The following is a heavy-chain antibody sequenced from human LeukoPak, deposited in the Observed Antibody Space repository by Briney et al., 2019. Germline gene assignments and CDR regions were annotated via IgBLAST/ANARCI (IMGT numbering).Heavy chain of an antibody. Sequence: GESLKISCKGSGYSFTSYWIGWVRQMPGKGLGWMGIIYPGDSDTRYSPSFQGQVTISADKSISTAYLQWSSLKASDTAMYYCARWDYDILTGYSYYFDYWGQGTLVTVSS. CDR1: GYSFTSYW. J-gene: IGHJ4*02. CDR3: ARWDYDILTGYSYYFDY. D-gene: IGHD3-9*01. CDR2: IYPGDSDT. V-gene: IGHV5-51*01.